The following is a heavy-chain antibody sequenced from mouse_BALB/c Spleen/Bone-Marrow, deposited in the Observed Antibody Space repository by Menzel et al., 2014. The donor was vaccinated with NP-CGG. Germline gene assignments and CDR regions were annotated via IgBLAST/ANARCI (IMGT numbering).Heavy chain of an antibody. D-gene: IGHD2-10*02. CDR3: ARGYGNWYFDV. CDR1: GYTFTTYP. V-gene: IGHV1-47*01. CDR2: FHPYNDDT. Sequence: QVQLKQSGAELVKPGASVKMSCKAFGYTFTTYPIEWMKQNHGKSLEWIGNFHPYNDDTKYNEKFKGKAKLTVEKSSSTVYLELSRLTSDDPAVYYCARGYGNWYFDVWGAGTTVTVSS. J-gene: IGHJ1*01.